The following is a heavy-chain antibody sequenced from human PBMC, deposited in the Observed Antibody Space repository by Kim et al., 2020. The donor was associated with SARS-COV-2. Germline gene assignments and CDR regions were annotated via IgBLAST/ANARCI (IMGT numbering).Heavy chain of an antibody. CDR1: GFTFSSYE. CDR3: ARDLKVRARVRRYYYYGMAV. Sequence: GGSLRLSCAASGFTFSSYEMNWVRQAPGKGMEWVSYISSSGSTIYYADSVKGRFTISRDNAKNSLYLQMNSLRAEDTAVYYCARDLKVRARVRRYYYYGMAVWGQGSTFAVSS. J-gene: IGHJ6*02. D-gene: IGHD3-10*01. CDR2: ISSSGSTI. V-gene: IGHV3-48*03.